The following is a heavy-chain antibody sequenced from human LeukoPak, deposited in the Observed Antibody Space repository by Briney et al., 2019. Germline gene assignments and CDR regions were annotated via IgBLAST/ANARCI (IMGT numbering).Heavy chain of an antibody. CDR1: GFTFSSYG. V-gene: IGHV3-30*02. J-gene: IGHJ4*02. CDR3: ARAYCSSSCYSFDH. D-gene: IGHD2-2*02. Sequence: PGGSLRLSCAASGFTFSSYGMHWVRQAPGKGLEWVAFIRYDGSNKYYADSVKGRFTISRDNSKNTLYLQMNSLRAEDTAVYYCARAYCSSSCYSFDHWGQGTLVTVSS. CDR2: IRYDGSNK.